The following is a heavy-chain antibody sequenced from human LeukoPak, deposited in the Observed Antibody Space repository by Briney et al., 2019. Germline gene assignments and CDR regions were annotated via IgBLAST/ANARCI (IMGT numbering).Heavy chain of an antibody. CDR1: GGTFSSYA. Sequence: GSSVKVSCKASGGTFSSYAIGWVRQAPGQGLEWMGGIIPIFGTANYAQKFQGRVTITTDESTSTAYMELSSLRSEDTAVYYCARGTAVACRIRWFDYWGQGTLVTVSS. CDR3: ARGTAVACRIRWFDY. D-gene: IGHD6-19*01. CDR2: IIPIFGTA. J-gene: IGHJ4*02. V-gene: IGHV1-69*05.